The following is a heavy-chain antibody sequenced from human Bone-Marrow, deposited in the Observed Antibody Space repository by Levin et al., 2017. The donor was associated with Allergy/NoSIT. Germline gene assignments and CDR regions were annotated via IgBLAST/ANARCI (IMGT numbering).Heavy chain of an antibody. V-gene: IGHV3-30*18. J-gene: IGHJ6*02. Sequence: RGESLKISCAASGFTFNNYGMHWVRQAPGKGLEWVAVISYDGSNKYYADSVKGRFTISRDNSENTLYLQMHSLRAEDTAVYYCAKVAAAWIQTEYYYYGMDVWGQGTTVTVSS. CDR3: AKVAAAWIQTEYYYYGMDV. CDR2: ISYDGSNK. CDR1: GFTFNNYG. D-gene: IGHD5-18*01.